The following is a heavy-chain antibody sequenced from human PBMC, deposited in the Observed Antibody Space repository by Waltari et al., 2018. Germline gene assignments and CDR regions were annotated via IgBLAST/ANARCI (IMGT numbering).Heavy chain of an antibody. V-gene: IGHV4-39*07. CDR3: ARDTDFGVAHYFDY. CDR2: IYYSGST. D-gene: IGHD3-3*01. CDR1: GGSISSSSYY. Sequence: QLQLQESGPGLVKPSETLSLTCTVSGGSISSSSYYWGWIRQPPGKGLEWIGSIYYSGSTYYNPSLKSRVTISVDTSKNKFSLKLSSVTAADTAVYYCARDTDFGVAHYFDYWGQGTLVTVSS. J-gene: IGHJ4*02.